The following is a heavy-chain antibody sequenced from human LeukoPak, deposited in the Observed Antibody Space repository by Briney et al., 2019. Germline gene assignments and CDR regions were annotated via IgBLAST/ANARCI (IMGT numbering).Heavy chain of an antibody. D-gene: IGHD3-10*01. J-gene: IGHJ3*02. CDR1: GGSISGYY. CDR3: ARADGSVAWGAFDI. V-gene: IGHV4-59*01. CDR2: IDYSGST. Sequence: SETLSLTCSIFGGSISGYYWSWIRQPPGKTLEWIACIDYSGSTQDNPSLKSRVTISVDTSKRQFSLKMSSGIAADTAVYYCARADGSVAWGAFDIWGQGTMVTVSS.